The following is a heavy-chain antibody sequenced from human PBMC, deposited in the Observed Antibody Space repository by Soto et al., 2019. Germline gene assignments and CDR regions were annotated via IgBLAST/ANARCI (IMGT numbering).Heavy chain of an antibody. Sequence: VQLVESGGGLVQPGGSLRLSCAASGFTFSSYWMHWVRQAPGKGLVWVSRINSDGSSTSYADSVKGRFTISRDNAKNTLYLQMNSLRAEDTAVYYCAKGDYYGSEPLDYWGQGTLVTVSS. CDR3: AKGDYYGSEPLDY. J-gene: IGHJ4*02. CDR1: GFTFSSYW. V-gene: IGHV3-74*01. CDR2: INSDGSST. D-gene: IGHD3-10*01.